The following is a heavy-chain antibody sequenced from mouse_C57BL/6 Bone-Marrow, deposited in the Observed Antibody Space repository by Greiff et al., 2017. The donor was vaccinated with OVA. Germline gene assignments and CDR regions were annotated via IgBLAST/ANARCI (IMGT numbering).Heavy chain of an antibody. D-gene: IGHD1-1*01. CDR1: GYTFTDHT. CDR2: IYPRDGST. J-gene: IGHJ1*03. Sequence: QVQLQQSDAELVKPGASVKISCKVSGYTFTDHTIHWMKQRPEQGLEWIGYIYPRDGSTKYNEKFKGKATLTADKSSSTAYMQLNSLTSEDSAVYFCARGGYYYGSYWYFDVWGTGTTVTVSS. CDR3: ARGGYYYGSYWYFDV. V-gene: IGHV1-78*01.